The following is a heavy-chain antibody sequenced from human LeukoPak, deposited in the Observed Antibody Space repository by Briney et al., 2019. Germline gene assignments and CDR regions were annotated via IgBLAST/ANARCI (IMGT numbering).Heavy chain of an antibody. CDR1: GGSISSGGYY. J-gene: IGHJ2*01. CDR2: IYYSGST. CDR3: GAAAGTWYFDL. V-gene: IGHV4-31*03. D-gene: IGHD6-13*01. Sequence: SETLSLTCTVSGGSISSGGYYWSWIRQHPRKGLEWIGYIYYSGSTYYNPSLKSRVTISVDTSKNQFSLKLSSVTAADTAVYYCGAAAGTWYFDLWGRGTLVTVSS.